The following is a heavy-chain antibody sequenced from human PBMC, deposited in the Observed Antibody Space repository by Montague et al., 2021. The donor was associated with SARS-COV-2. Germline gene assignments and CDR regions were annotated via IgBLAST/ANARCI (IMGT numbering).Heavy chain of an antibody. CDR2: IFYRGGX. CDR3: ARANYYVMTSKAYAMDV. CDR1: GGSISSGGYY. V-gene: IGHV4-31*03. D-gene: IGHD3-16*01. J-gene: IGHJ6*02. Sequence: TLSLTCTVSGGSISSGGYYWSWVRQPPGKGLDWIGYIFYRGGXXYXXXXKXRVSMSVDTSKIQFSLNLTSVTAADTAVYYCARANYYVMTSKAYAMDVWGQGTTVTVSS.